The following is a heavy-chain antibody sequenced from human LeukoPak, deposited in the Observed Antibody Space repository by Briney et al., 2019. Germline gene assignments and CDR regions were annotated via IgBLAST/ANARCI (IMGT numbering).Heavy chain of an antibody. CDR1: GFIFSNDA. Sequence: GGSLRLSCAASGFIFSNDAMHWVRQAPGKGLEWVAFIWFDGSNKHYADSVKGRFNISRDNSEDTLYLKMNSLRAEDTAVYYCAREGNYGDYSYYFDYWGQGTLVTVSS. CDR2: IWFDGSNK. J-gene: IGHJ4*02. CDR3: AREGNYGDYSYYFDY. D-gene: IGHD4-17*01. V-gene: IGHV3-30*02.